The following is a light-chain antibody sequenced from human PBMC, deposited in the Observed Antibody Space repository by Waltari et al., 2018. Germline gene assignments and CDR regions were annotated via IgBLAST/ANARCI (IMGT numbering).Light chain of an antibody. Sequence: EIVMTQSPATLSVSPGEGATLSCRASQNINSNLAWYQQQPGQTPRLLIYGASTRAIGIPARFSGSGSGTEFSLTISSLQSEDFAVYFCQQYNAWPLTFGPGTKVHIK. CDR3: QQYNAWPLT. CDR2: GAS. V-gene: IGKV3D-15*01. J-gene: IGKJ3*01. CDR1: QNINSN.